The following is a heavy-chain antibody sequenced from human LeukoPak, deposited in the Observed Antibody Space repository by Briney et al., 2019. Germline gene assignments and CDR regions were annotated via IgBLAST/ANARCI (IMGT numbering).Heavy chain of an antibody. Sequence: GGSLRLSCAASGFTFDDYGMSWVRQAPGKGLEWVSGINWNGGSTGYADSVKGRFTISRDNAKNSLYLQMNSLRAEDTAVYYCARYYDFWSGYYSAWFDPWGQGTLVTVSS. CDR3: ARYYDFWSGYYSAWFDP. J-gene: IGHJ5*02. CDR1: GFTFDDYG. CDR2: INWNGGST. V-gene: IGHV3-20*04. D-gene: IGHD3-3*01.